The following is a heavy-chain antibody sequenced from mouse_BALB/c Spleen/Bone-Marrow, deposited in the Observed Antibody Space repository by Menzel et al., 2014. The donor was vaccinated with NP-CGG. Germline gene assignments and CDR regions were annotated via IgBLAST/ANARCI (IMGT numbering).Heavy chain of an antibody. V-gene: IGHV5-6-5*01. CDR3: ARSLRYDPSWFAY. Sequence: EVQLVESGGGLVKPGGSLKLSCAASGFTFSNYAMSWVRQTPEKRLEWVASITRGGPTYYTASVKGRFTISRDNARNILYLQMSSLKSEDTAVYFCARSLRYDPSWFAYWGQGTLVTVSA. CDR2: ITRGGPT. D-gene: IGHD2-14*01. J-gene: IGHJ3*01. CDR1: GFTFSNYA.